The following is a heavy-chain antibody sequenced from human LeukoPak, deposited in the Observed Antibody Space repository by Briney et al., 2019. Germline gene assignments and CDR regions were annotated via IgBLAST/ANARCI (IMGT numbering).Heavy chain of an antibody. D-gene: IGHD5-18*01. V-gene: IGHV3-30*18. CDR2: ISYDGSNK. CDR1: GFTFSSYG. J-gene: IGHJ4*02. CDR3: AKDLARGYSYGYYFDY. Sequence: GRSLRLSCAASGFTFSSYGMHWVRQAPGKGLEWVAVISYDGSNKYYADSVKGRFTISRDNSKNTLYLQMNSLRAEDTAVYYCAKDLARGYSYGYYFDYWGQGTLVTVSS.